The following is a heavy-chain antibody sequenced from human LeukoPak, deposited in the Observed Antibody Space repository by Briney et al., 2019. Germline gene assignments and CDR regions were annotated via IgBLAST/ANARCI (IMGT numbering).Heavy chain of an antibody. CDR1: GFTVSSNY. V-gene: IGHV3-53*01. Sequence: PGGSLRLSCAASGFTVSSNYMSWVRQAPGKGLEWVSVIYSSGSTYYADSVKGRFTISRDNSKNTLYLQMNSLRAEDTAVYYCARAVAGSFDYWGQGTLVTVSS. J-gene: IGHJ4*02. CDR2: IYSSGST. D-gene: IGHD6-19*01. CDR3: ARAVAGSFDY.